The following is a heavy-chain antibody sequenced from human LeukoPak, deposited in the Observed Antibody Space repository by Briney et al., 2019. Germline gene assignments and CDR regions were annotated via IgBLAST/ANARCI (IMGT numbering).Heavy chain of an antibody. CDR1: GFTFDDYG. Sequence: PGRSLRLSCTASGFTFDDYGMSWVRRAPGKGLEWVSGINWNGGSTGYADSVKGRFTISRDNAKNSLYLQMNSLRAEDTALYYCARPSRYYDSSGPFPYWGQGTLVTVSS. D-gene: IGHD3-22*01. CDR3: ARPSRYYDSSGPFPY. CDR2: INWNGGST. V-gene: IGHV3-20*04. J-gene: IGHJ4*02.